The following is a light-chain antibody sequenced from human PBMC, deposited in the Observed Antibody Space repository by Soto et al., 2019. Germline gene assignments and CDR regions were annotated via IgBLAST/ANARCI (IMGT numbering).Light chain of an antibody. CDR3: MQATHWPYT. Sequence: EAVMTQSPLSLPVTLGQPASISCDSSHSLIYRDGNTYLNWFHQRPGQSPRRLIYKVSNRDSGVPHRFSGSGSGTDFTLEISAVEAEDVGVYYCMQATHWPYTFGQGTKLEIK. J-gene: IGKJ2*01. V-gene: IGKV2-30*01. CDR2: KVS. CDR1: HSLIYRDGNTY.